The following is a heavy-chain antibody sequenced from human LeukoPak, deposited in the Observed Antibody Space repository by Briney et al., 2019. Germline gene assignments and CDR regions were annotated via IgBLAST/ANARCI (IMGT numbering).Heavy chain of an antibody. D-gene: IGHD3-9*01. CDR2: IYYSGST. CDR3: ARGQLRYFDWSSYDAFDT. V-gene: IGHV4-59*01. CDR1: GGSISSYY. Sequence: SETLSLTCTVSGGSISSYYWSWIRQPPGKGLEWIGYIYYSGSTNYNPSLKSRVTISVDTSKNQFSLKLSSVTAADTAVYYCARGQLRYFDWSSYDAFDTWGQGTMVTVSS. J-gene: IGHJ3*02.